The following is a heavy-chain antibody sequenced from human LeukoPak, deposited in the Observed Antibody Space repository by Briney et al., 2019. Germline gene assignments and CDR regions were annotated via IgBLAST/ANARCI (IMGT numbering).Heavy chain of an antibody. CDR3: AELGITMIGGV. J-gene: IGHJ6*04. CDR2: ISSSSTI. Sequence: GGSLRLSCAASGFTFSSYSMNWVRQAPGKGLEWVSYISSSSTIYYADSVKGRFTISRDNAKNSLYLQMNSLRAEDTAVYYCAELGITMIGGVWGKGTTVTISS. D-gene: IGHD3-10*02. CDR1: GFTFSSYS. V-gene: IGHV3-48*04.